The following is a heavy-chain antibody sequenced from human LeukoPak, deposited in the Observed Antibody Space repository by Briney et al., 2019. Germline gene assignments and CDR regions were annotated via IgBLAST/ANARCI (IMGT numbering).Heavy chain of an antibody. CDR1: GFTFGDYS. J-gene: IGHJ6*03. Sequence: PGGSLRLSCAASGFTFGDYSMTWIRQAPGKGLEWVSYISGSGSTIYYADSVKGRFTISRDNAKNSLYLQMNSLRAEDTAVYYCARDQAEYCSGGSCYYGSGYYYYMDVWGKGTTVTVSS. CDR3: ARDQAEYCSGGSCYYGSGYYYYMDV. V-gene: IGHV3-11*04. D-gene: IGHD2-15*01. CDR2: ISGSGSTI.